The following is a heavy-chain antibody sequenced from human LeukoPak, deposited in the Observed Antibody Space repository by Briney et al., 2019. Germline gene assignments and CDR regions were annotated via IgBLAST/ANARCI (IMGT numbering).Heavy chain of an antibody. J-gene: IGHJ4*02. CDR1: GGSISSYY. D-gene: IGHD6-19*01. CDR2: IYYSGST. V-gene: IGHV4-59*01. Sequence: PSETLSLTCTVSGGSISSYYWSWIRQPPGKGLEWIGYIYYSGSTNYNPSLKSRVTISVDTSKNQFSLKLSSVTAADTAVYYCARGLAVAVRFDYWGQGTLVTVSS. CDR3: ARGLAVAVRFDY.